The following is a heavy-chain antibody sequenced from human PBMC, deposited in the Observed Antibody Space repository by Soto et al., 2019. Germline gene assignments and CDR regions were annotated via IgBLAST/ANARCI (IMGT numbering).Heavy chain of an antibody. V-gene: IGHV4-34*01. CDR2: INHSGST. CDR1: GGSFSGYY. CDR3: ARVANSDIVVVNDWFDP. J-gene: IGHJ5*02. Sequence: SETLSLTCAVYGGSFSGYYWSWIRQPPGKGLEWIGEINHSGSTNYNPSLKSRVTISVDTSKNQFSLKLSSVTAADTAVYYCARVANSDIVVVNDWFDPWGQGTLVTVSS. D-gene: IGHD2-2*01.